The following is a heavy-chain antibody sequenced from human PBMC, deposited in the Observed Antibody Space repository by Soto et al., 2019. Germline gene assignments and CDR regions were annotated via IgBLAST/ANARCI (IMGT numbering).Heavy chain of an antibody. CDR1: GASISSYY. D-gene: IGHD6-13*01. CDR3: AGGRGGYSSSWY. J-gene: IGHJ4*02. CDR2: IYYSGGS. Sequence: PSETLSLTCTVPGASISSYYWSWIRQPPGKGLEWIGYIYYSGGSNYNPSLKSRVTMSLDTSKHRFSLNLSSVTAADTALYYCAGGRGGYSSSWYWGQGTLVTVSS. V-gene: IGHV4-59*01.